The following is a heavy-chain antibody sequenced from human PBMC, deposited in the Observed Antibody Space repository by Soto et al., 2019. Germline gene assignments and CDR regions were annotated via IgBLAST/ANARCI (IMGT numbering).Heavy chain of an antibody. CDR3: AGVPYSHDAFDI. Sequence: WTWIRQPPGKGLEWIGYIFYSGSPNYNPSLKSRVIISVDTSKNQFSLKLSSVTAADTAVYYCAGVPYSHDAFDIWGQGTMVTVSS. D-gene: IGHD2-15*01. V-gene: IGHV4-59*01. J-gene: IGHJ3*02. CDR2: IFYSGSP.